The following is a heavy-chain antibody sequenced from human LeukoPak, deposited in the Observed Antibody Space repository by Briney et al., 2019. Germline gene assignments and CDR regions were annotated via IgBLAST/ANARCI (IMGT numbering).Heavy chain of an antibody. V-gene: IGHV3-53*01. CDR1: GFTVSSNY. CDR3: ARDHRVAVAGPNYYYYYGMDV. J-gene: IGHJ6*02. CDR2: IYSGGST. Sequence: GGSLRLSCAASGFTVSSNYMSWVRQAPGKGLEWVSVIYSGGSTYYADSVKGRFTISRDNSKNTLYLQMNSLRAEDTAVYYCARDHRVAVAGPNYYYYYGMDVWGQGTTVTVSS. D-gene: IGHD6-19*01.